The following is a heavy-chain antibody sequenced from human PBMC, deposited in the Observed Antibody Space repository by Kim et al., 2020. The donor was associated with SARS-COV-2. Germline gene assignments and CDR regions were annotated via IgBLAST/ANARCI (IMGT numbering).Heavy chain of an antibody. D-gene: IGHD3-3*01. CDR2: IIPILGIA. Sequence: SVKVSCKASGGTFSSYAISWVRQAPGQGLEWMGRIIPILGIANYAQKFQGRVTITADKSTSTAYMELSSLRSEDTAVYYCARVSGRYYDFWSGYYPFDPWGQGTLVTVSS. J-gene: IGHJ5*02. CDR1: GGTFSSYA. V-gene: IGHV1-69*04. CDR3: ARVSGRYYDFWSGYYPFDP.